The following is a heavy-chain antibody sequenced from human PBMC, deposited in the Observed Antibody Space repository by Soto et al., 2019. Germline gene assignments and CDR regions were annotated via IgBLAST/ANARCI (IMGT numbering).Heavy chain of an antibody. J-gene: IGHJ4*02. D-gene: IGHD2-8*01. CDR3: ARDFCTNGVCYTHDY. V-gene: IGHV1-2*02. CDR2: INPNNGGT. Sequence: ASVKVSCKASGYTLTGYYMHWVRQAPGQGPEWMGWINPNNGGTNYAQKFQGRVTMTRDTSISTVYMELSRLRSDDTAVYYCARDFCTNGVCYTHDYWGQGTPVPVSS. CDR1: GYTLTGYY.